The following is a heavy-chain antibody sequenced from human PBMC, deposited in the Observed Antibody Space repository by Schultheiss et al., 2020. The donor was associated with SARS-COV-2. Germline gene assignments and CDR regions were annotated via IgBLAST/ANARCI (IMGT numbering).Heavy chain of an antibody. J-gene: IGHJ4*02. CDR1: GGSISSGGYS. CDR2: IYYSGST. Sequence: SETLSLTCAVSGGSISSGGYSWSWIRQPPGKGLEWIGYIYYSGSTYYNPSLKSRVTISVDTSKNQFSLKLSSVTAADTAVYYCARTIRITIFGVVQYFEYWGQGTLVTVSS. D-gene: IGHD3-3*01. CDR3: ARTIRITIFGVVQYFEY. V-gene: IGHV4-31*11.